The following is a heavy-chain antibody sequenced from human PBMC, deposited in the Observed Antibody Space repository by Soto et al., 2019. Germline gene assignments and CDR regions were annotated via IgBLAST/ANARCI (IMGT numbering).Heavy chain of an antibody. D-gene: IGHD6-6*01. CDR2: IYYSGST. J-gene: IGHJ4*02. CDR1: GGSISTSSYY. V-gene: IGHV4-39*01. CDR3: ARQIADARKFVDY. Sequence: SDTLSLPWTVSGGSISTSSYYGGWIRQAPGKGLEWIGSIYYSGSTYYNPSLKSRVTISVDTSKNQFSLKLSSVTAADTAVYYCARQIADARKFVDYWGQGTLVTGSS.